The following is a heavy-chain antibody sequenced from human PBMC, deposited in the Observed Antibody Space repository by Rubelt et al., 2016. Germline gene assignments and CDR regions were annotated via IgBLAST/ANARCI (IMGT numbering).Heavy chain of an antibody. CDR3: AHRQEYNGDWDTGPHGFDY. Sequence: QITLKESGPTLVKPTQTLTLTCTFSGFSLSTSGVGVGWVRQPPGKALEWLALIYWDDDKRYSPSLKSRLTITMATSKNHVVLTITRMDPVDKATYYGAHRQEYNGDWDTGPHGFDYWGQGTLVTVSS. D-gene: IGHD5-18*01. CDR2: IYWDDDK. J-gene: IGHJ4*02. V-gene: IGHV2-5*02. CDR1: GFSLSTSGVG.